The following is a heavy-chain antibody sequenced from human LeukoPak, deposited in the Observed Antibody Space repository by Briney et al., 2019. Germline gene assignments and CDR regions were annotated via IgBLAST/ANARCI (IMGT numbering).Heavy chain of an antibody. J-gene: IGHJ6*03. Sequence: SETLSLTCSVSGASVSSYSWSWIRQPAGKGLEWIGRLYSSGGTIYNPSLRSRITMSGDTSKNQLSLNLSSVTAADAAVYFCAKEDWFGEPNYYYLDVWGEGTTVTISS. CDR1: GASVSSYS. V-gene: IGHV4-4*07. CDR3: AKEDWFGEPNYYYLDV. D-gene: IGHD3-10*01. CDR2: LYSSGGT.